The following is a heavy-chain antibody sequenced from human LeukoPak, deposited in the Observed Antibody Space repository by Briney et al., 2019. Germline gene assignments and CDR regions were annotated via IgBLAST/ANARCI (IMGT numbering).Heavy chain of an antibody. V-gene: IGHV3-23*01. CDR3: AKDKGAVTGTFDY. J-gene: IGHJ4*02. CDR1: GFTFSTYA. CDR2: LTGGGGGT. D-gene: IGHD1-14*01. Sequence: GGSLRLSCAASGFTFSTYAMSWVRQAPGRGLEWFSGLTGGGGGTSYADSVKGRFNISRDNSKNTLYLQMNSQRAEDTAVYYCAKDKGAVTGTFDYWGQGALVTVSS.